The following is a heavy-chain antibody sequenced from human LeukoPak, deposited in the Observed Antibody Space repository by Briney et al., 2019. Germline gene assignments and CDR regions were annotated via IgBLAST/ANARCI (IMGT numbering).Heavy chain of an antibody. CDR3: AKDRGIQLWPDAFDI. CDR2: ISYAGSNK. V-gene: IGHV3-30-3*01. CDR1: GFTFSSYA. Sequence: PGRSLRLSGAGSGFTFSSYAMHWVRQASGKGLEWVAVISYAGSNKYYAASVKGRFTISRDNSKNTLYLQMNSLRAEDTAVYYCAKDRGIQLWPDAFDIWGQGTMVTVSS. J-gene: IGHJ3*02. D-gene: IGHD5-18*01.